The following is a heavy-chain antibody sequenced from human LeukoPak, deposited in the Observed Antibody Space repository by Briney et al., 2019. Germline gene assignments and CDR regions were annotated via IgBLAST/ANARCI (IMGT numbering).Heavy chain of an antibody. CDR3: ARGAWHYYGSVHMDV. CDR1: GDSVSSNSAG. Sequence: SQTLSLTCAISGDSVSSNSAGWNWIRQSPSRGLEWLGRTYYRSKWYNDDAVSVKGRITINPDTAKNQFSLQLNSVTPEDTALYYCARGAWHYYGSVHMDVWGKGTTVTISS. V-gene: IGHV6-1*01. CDR2: TYYRSKWYN. J-gene: IGHJ6*03. D-gene: IGHD3-10*01.